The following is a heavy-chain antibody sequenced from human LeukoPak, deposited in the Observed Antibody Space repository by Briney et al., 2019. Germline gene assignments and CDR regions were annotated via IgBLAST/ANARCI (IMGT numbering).Heavy chain of an antibody. D-gene: IGHD1-26*01. V-gene: IGHV4-39*01. CDR1: GGSISSSSYY. Sequence: SETLSLTCTVSGGSISSSSYYWGWIRQPPGKGREWFGSIYYSGSTYYHPSLKSRVTISVDTSKNQFSLKLSSVTAADTAVYYCARQEGATVLVDYWGQGTLVTVSS. CDR2: IYYSGST. CDR3: ARQEGATVLVDY. J-gene: IGHJ4*02.